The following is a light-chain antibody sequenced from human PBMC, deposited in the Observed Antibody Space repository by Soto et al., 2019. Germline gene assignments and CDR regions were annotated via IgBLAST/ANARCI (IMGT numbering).Light chain of an antibody. CDR3: QQYKNWPPFT. Sequence: EIVMTQSPATLSLSPGETATLSCRASQSVRYNLAGYQQKPGQGPTLLIYDAFTRATGIPARFIGGGCGTEFTLTISSLQSEDVAVYYYQQYKNWPPFTFGGGTKVEIK. V-gene: IGKV3-15*01. J-gene: IGKJ4*01. CDR1: QSVRYN. CDR2: DAF.